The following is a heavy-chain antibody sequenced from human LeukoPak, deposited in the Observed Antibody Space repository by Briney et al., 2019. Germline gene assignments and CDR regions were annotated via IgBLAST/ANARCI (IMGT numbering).Heavy chain of an antibody. J-gene: IGHJ5*02. Sequence: ASVRVSCKASGYIFTDYGITWVRQAPRQGLEWMGWISAYNGNTNYAQKFQGRFTMTTDTSTTTAYMELRSLRFDDTAVYYCARDLAWGYVEQRLGWLDPWGQGAQVTVSS. CDR3: ARDLAWGYVEQRLGWLDP. CDR2: ISAYNGNT. CDR1: GYIFTDYG. D-gene: IGHD1/OR15-1a*01. V-gene: IGHV1-18*01.